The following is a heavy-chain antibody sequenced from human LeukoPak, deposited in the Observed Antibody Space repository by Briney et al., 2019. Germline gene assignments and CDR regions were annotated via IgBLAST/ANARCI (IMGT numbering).Heavy chain of an antibody. Sequence: GGSLTLSCAASGLRFSAYGLNWLRQAPEKGLEWLSYISGGGETTDYADSAKGRFTISRNNSQNTLYLQMNSLRAEDTAVYYCARDYADYVGYFFFDYWGQGTLVTVSS. CDR3: ARDYADYVGYFFFDY. D-gene: IGHD4-17*01. CDR1: GLRFSAYG. V-gene: IGHV3-48*01. J-gene: IGHJ4*02. CDR2: ISGGGETT.